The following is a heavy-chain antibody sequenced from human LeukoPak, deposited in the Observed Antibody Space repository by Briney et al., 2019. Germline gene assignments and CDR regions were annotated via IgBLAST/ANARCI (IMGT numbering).Heavy chain of an antibody. CDR2: INHSGST. D-gene: IGHD2-15*01. J-gene: IGHJ4*02. CDR1: GGSFSGYY. CDR3: AGRHIVVVVAAEFDY. V-gene: IGHV4-34*01. Sequence: SETLSLTCAVYGGSFSGYYWSWIRQPPGKGLEWIGEINHSGSTNYNPSLKSRVTISVDTSKNQFSLELSSVTAADTAVYYCAGRHIVVVVAAEFDYWGQGTLVTVSS.